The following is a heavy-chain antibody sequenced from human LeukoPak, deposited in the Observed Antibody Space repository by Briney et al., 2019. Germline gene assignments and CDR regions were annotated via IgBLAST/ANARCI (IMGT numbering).Heavy chain of an antibody. CDR2: IYDSGST. CDR3: ATHVSIVAPATLNYGDNWFDP. Sequence: SETLSLTCTVSGGSIRSSYYYWGWLRQPPGKGLEWIGSIYDSGSTYYNPSLKSRVTISVDTSKNQFSLNLNSVTAADTAIYCCATHVSIVAPATLNYGDNWFDPWGQGTLVIVSS. D-gene: IGHD2-2*01. CDR1: GGSIRSSYYY. J-gene: IGHJ5*02. V-gene: IGHV4-39*01.